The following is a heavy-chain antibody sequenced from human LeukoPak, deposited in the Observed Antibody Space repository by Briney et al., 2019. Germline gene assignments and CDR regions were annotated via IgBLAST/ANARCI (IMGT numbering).Heavy chain of an antibody. D-gene: IGHD3-16*01. J-gene: IGHJ4*02. V-gene: IGHV4-34*01. CDR2: INHSGST. CDR1: GGSFSGYY. Sequence: SETLSLTCAVYGGSFSGYYWSWIRQPPGKGLEWIGEINHSGSTNYNPSLKSRVTISVDTSKNQSSLKLSSVTAADTAVYYCARVWGPALDYWGQGTLVTVSS. CDR3: ARVWGPALDY.